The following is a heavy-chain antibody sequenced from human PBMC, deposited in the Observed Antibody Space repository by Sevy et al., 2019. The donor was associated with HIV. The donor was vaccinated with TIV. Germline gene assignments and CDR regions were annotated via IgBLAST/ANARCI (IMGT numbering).Heavy chain of an antibody. D-gene: IGHD3-22*01. Sequence: GGSLRLSCAASGFIFSGYGMHWVRQAPGRGLEWVSFISFDGNKKYYAEVVKGRFTIPKDTSKNTLFLEMNSLGAEDTAVYFCAKEESCFYEDNTGYYADGPSVDYWGQGTLVTVSS. CDR3: AKEESCFYEDNTGYYADGPSVDY. J-gene: IGHJ4*01. V-gene: IGHV3-30*18. CDR2: ISFDGNKK. CDR1: GFIFSGYG.